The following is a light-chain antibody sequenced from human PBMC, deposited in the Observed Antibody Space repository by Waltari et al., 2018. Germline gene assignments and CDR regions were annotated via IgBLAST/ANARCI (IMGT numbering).Light chain of an antibody. CDR2: AAT. CDR3: QQGYSSPPYT. V-gene: IGKV1-39*01. CDR1: QSISTY. Sequence: DMQMKQSTSTLSSSAGDRVTITCRASQSISTYLNWYQQKPGKAPSLLIFAATSLQSGVPSRFSGSGSGTEFTLTINNLQPEDFATYYCQQGYSSPPYTFGQGTKLLI. J-gene: IGKJ2*01.